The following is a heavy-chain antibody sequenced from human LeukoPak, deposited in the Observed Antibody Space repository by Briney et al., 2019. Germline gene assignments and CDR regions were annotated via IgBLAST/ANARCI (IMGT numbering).Heavy chain of an antibody. Sequence: SETLSLTCTVSNYSISSGYYWAWIRQPPGKGLEWIGNIYHSGNTYYNPSLESRVSLSVDTSENQFSLKLSSVTAADTAVYYCAGTYSLYDPFDIWGQGTMVTVSS. CDR2: IYHSGNT. J-gene: IGHJ3*02. CDR1: NYSISSGYY. D-gene: IGHD6-13*01. CDR3: AGTYSLYDPFDI. V-gene: IGHV4-38-2*02.